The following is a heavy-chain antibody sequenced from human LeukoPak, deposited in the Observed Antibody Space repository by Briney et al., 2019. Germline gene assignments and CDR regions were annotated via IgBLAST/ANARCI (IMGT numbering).Heavy chain of an antibody. Sequence: PGGSLRLSCAASGFTFSSYVMSWVRQAPGKGLEWVSAISGSGGSTYYADSVKGRFTISRDNSKNTLNLQMNSLRAEDTAVYYCAKCPMKTGTTSWFDPWGQGTLVTVSS. CDR3: AKCPMKTGTTSWFDP. J-gene: IGHJ5*02. D-gene: IGHD1-7*01. V-gene: IGHV3-23*01. CDR1: GFTFSSYV. CDR2: ISGSGGST.